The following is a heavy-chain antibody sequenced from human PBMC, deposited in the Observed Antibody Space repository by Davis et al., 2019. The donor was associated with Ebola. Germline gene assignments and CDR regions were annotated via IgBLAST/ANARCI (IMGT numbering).Heavy chain of an antibody. CDR3: ASRMTTALS. CDR1: GFTFSRHW. Sequence: PGGSLRLSCAASGFTFSRHWMTWVRQAPGKGLEWVANIKYDGSEKDYVDSVKGRFTISRDNAKNSLYLYMNSLRVEDTAVYYCASRMTTALSWGQGTTVTVSS. J-gene: IGHJ6*02. V-gene: IGHV3-7*03. CDR2: IKYDGSEK. D-gene: IGHD4-11*01.